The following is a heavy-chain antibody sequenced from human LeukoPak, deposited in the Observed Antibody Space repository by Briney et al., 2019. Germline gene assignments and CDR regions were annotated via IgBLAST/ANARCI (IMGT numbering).Heavy chain of an antibody. CDR2: ISSRSSII. J-gene: IGHJ4*02. CDR1: GFTFNSCN. D-gene: IGHD5-18*01. Sequence: GGSLRLSCAASGFTFNSCNMNWVRQAPGKGLEWVSSISSRSSIIYYADSVKGRFTISRDNAKNSLYLQMNSLRAEDTAVYYCARDRDTDWFFDFWGQGTLVTVSS. CDR3: ARDRDTDWFFDF. V-gene: IGHV3-21*01.